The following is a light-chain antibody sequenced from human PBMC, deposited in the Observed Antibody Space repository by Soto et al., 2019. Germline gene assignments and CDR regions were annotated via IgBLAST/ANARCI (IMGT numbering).Light chain of an antibody. J-gene: IGKJ1*01. CDR2: KAS. Sequence: DIPMTQSPSTLSASVGDRVTITCRASQRISSCLAWYQQKPGKAPKLLIYKASSLESGVPSRFSGSGSGTEFTLTISSLQPDDFSTYYCQQYNSYPWTFGQGTKVEIK. V-gene: IGKV1-5*03. CDR3: QQYNSYPWT. CDR1: QRISSC.